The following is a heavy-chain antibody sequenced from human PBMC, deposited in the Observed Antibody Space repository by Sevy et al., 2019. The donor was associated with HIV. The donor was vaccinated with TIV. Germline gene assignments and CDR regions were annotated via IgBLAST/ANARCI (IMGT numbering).Heavy chain of an antibody. J-gene: IGHJ4*02. V-gene: IGHV1-3*01. CDR2: INAGNGNT. CDR1: GYTFTSYA. Sequence: ASVKVSCKASGYTFTSYAMHWVRQAPGQRLEWMGWINAGNGNTKYSQRFQGRVTITRDTSASTAHMELSSLRSEDTAVYYCARLLLYGSGSYSGFDYWGQGTLVTVSS. CDR3: ARLLLYGSGSYSGFDY. D-gene: IGHD3-10*01.